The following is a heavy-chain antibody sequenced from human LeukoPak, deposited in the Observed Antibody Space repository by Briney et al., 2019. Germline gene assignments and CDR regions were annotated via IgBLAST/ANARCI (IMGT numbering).Heavy chain of an antibody. V-gene: IGHV3-15*01. CDR2: IKSKTDGGTT. CDR1: GFTFSSYA. CDR3: TTYSSGWY. J-gene: IGHJ4*02. D-gene: IGHD6-19*01. Sequence: GGSLRLSCAASGFTFSSYAMSWARQAPGKGPEWVGRIKSKTDGGTTDYATPVKGRFTISKDDSKNTLYLEVNSLKTEDTAVYYCTTYSSGWYWGQGTLVTVSS.